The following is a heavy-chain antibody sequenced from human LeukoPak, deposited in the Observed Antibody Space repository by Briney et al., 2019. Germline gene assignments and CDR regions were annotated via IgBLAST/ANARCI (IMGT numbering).Heavy chain of an antibody. Sequence: SETLSLTCTVSGGSISSYYWSWIRQPPGKGLEWIGYIYYSGSTNYNPSLKSRVTISVDTSRNQFSLKLSSVTAADTAVYYCARESSGWYSGGFDYWGQGTLVTVSS. CDR1: GGSISSYY. V-gene: IGHV4-59*01. CDR3: ARESSGWYSGGFDY. J-gene: IGHJ4*02. D-gene: IGHD6-19*01. CDR2: IYYSGST.